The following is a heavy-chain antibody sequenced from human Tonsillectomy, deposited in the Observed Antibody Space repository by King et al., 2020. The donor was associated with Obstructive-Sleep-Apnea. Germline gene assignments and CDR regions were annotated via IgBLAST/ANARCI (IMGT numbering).Heavy chain of an antibody. CDR1: GFTFSGYW. CDR2: IKQDGSEK. J-gene: IGHJ4*02. Sequence: QLVQSGGGLVQPGGALRLSCAAVGFTFSGYWRSLVRQAPGKGREWGANIKQDGSEKYYVDSVKGRFTISRDNAKNSMYQQMNSLRAEDTAVYYCARLLLWGQGTLVTVSS. CDR3: ARLLL. V-gene: IGHV3-7*01. D-gene: IGHD3-22*01.